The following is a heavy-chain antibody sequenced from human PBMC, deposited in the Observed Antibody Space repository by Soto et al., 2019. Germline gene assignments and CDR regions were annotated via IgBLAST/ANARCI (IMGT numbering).Heavy chain of an antibody. CDR3: ARDLKEYYDFWSGYFKPLDY. D-gene: IGHD3-3*01. CDR2: INAGNGNT. V-gene: IGHV1-3*01. J-gene: IGHJ4*02. CDR1: GYTFTSYA. Sequence: ASVKVSCKASGYTFTSYAMHWVRQAPGQRLEWMGWINAGNGNTKYSQKFQGRVTITRDTSASTAYMELSSLRSEDTAVYYCARDLKEYYDFWSGYFKPLDYWGQGTLVTVSS.